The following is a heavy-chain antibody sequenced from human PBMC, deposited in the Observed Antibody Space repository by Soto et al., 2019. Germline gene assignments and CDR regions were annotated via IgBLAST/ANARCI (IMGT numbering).Heavy chain of an antibody. J-gene: IGHJ6*02. D-gene: IGHD3-3*01. Sequence: SETLSLTCAVSGGSISSSNWWSWVRQPPGKGLEWIGEIYHSGSTNYNPSLKSRVTISVDKSKNQFSLKLSSVTAADTAVYYCARDRTYDFWSGYSPGMDVWGQGTTVTVSS. V-gene: IGHV4-4*02. CDR2: IYHSGST. CDR1: GGSISSSNW. CDR3: ARDRTYDFWSGYSPGMDV.